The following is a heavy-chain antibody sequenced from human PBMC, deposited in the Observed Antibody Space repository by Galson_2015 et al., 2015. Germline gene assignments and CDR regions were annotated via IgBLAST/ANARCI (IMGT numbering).Heavy chain of an antibody. CDR1: GFTFSSYE. V-gene: IGHV3-48*03. Sequence: SLRLSCAASGFTFSSYEMDWVRQAPGKGLEWVSYISSSGSIIYYADSVKGRFTISRDNAKNSLYLQMNSLRAEDTAVYYCARDLVYYYDRSDAFEIWGQGTMVTVSS. CDR2: ISSSGSII. CDR3: ARDLVYYYDRSDAFEI. D-gene: IGHD3-22*01. J-gene: IGHJ3*02.